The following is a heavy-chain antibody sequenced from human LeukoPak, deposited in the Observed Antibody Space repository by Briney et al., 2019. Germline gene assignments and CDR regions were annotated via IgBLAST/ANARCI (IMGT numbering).Heavy chain of an antibody. D-gene: IGHD5-12*01. V-gene: IGHV3-23*01. J-gene: IGHJ4*02. CDR2: ISGSGGST. CDR1: GFTFSSYA. Sequence: GGSLRLSCAASGFTFSSYAMSWVRQAPGKGLEWVSAISGSGGSTYYADSVKGRFTISRDNAKNSLYLQMNSLRAEDTAVYYCARDIHGYSGPHDYWGQGTLVTVSS. CDR3: ARDIHGYSGPHDY.